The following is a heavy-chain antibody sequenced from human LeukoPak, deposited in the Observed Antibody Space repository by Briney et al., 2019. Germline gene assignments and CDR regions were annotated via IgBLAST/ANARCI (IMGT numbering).Heavy chain of an antibody. D-gene: IGHD6-13*01. J-gene: IGHJ4*02. CDR3: ARDRPTQAYSSSWYRD. CDR1: GFTFSSYA. V-gene: IGHV3-30-3*01. CDR2: ISYDGSNK. Sequence: PGGSLRLSCAASGFTFSSYAMHWVRQAPGKGLEWVAVISYDGSNKYYADSVKGRFTISRDNSKNTLYLQMNSLRADDTAVYYCARDRPTQAYSSSWYRDWGQGTLVTVSS.